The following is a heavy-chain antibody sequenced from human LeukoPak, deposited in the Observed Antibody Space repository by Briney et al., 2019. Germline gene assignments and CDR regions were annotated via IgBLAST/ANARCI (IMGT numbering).Heavy chain of an antibody. CDR3: AKDYSNYYYYGMDV. Sequence: GRSLRLSCAASGFTFDDYAMHWVRQAPGKGLEWVSGISWNSGSIGYADSVKGRFTISRDNAKNSLYLQMNSLRAEDTALYYCAKDYSNYYYYGMDVWGQGTTVTVSS. CDR2: ISWNSGSI. V-gene: IGHV3-9*01. D-gene: IGHD4-11*01. CDR1: GFTFDDYA. J-gene: IGHJ6*02.